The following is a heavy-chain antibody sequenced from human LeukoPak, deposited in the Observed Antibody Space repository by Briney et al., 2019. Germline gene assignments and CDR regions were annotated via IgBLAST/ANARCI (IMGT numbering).Heavy chain of an antibody. J-gene: IGHJ4*02. CDR3: AKDYDFWSGYYGGFDY. D-gene: IGHD3-3*01. V-gene: IGHV3-43*02. CDR2: ISGVGGST. Sequence: PGGSLRLSCAASGFTFDDYAMHWVRQAPGKGREWVSLISGVGGSTYYADSVKGRFTISRDNSKNSMYLQMNSLRTDDTALYYCAKDYDFWSGYYGGFDYWGQGTLVTVSS. CDR1: GFTFDDYA.